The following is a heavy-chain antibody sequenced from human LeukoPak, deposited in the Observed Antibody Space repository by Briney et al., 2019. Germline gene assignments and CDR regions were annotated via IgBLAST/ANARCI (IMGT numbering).Heavy chain of an antibody. Sequence: ASVKVSCKASGYTFTGYYMHWVRQAPGQGLEWMGWISAYNGNTNYAQKLQGRVTMTTDTSTSTAYMELRSLRSDDTAVYYCARAAYSSSWYRAPGDNWFDPWGQGTLVTVSS. J-gene: IGHJ5*02. CDR3: ARAAYSSSWYRAPGDNWFDP. D-gene: IGHD6-13*01. CDR1: GYTFTGYY. CDR2: ISAYNGNT. V-gene: IGHV1-18*04.